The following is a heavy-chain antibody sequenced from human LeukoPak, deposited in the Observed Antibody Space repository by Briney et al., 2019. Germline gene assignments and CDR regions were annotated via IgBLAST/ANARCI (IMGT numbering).Heavy chain of an antibody. CDR2: INTNTGNP. Sequence: GASVKVSCKASGYTFTTYAMNWVRQAPGQGLEWMGWINTNTGNPTYAQGFTGRFVFSLDTSVSTAYLQISSLKAEDTAVYYCATTDPRPAQKILRFLEWLPTYYYYYYMDVWGKGTTVTVSS. CDR1: GYTFTTYA. D-gene: IGHD3-3*01. J-gene: IGHJ6*03. CDR3: ATTDPRPAQKILRFLEWLPTYYYYYYMDV. V-gene: IGHV7-4-1*02.